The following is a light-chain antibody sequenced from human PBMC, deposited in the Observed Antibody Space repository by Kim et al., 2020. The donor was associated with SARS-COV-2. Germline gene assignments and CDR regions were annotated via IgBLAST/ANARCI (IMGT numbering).Light chain of an antibody. CDR1: SSDVGGYNY. CDR3: CSYAGSYTYV. CDR2: EVS. Sequence: GRSVTISCTVTSSDVGGYNYDSWYQQHPGKAPKLMIYEVSKRPSGVPDRFSGSKSGNTASLTISGLQAEDEADYYCCSYAGSYTYVFGTGTKVTVL. V-gene: IGLV2-11*01. J-gene: IGLJ1*01.